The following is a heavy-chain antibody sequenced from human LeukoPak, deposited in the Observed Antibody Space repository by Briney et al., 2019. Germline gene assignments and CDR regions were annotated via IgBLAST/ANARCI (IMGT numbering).Heavy chain of an antibody. CDR1: GFTFSTYE. Sequence: GGSLRLSCAAPGFTFSTYEMNWVRQAPGKGLEWVSYISPTGTTIYYAQSVKGRFTISRDNAKNSVYLHMNSLRVEDTAVYYCARKTFGTVYFDYWGQGILVTVSS. D-gene: IGHD1-1*01. J-gene: IGHJ4*02. V-gene: IGHV3-48*03. CDR2: ISPTGTTI. CDR3: ARKTFGTVYFDY.